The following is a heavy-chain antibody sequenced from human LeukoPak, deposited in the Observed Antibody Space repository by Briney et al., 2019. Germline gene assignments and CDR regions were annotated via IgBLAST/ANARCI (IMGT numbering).Heavy chain of an antibody. D-gene: IGHD2-21*02. J-gene: IGHJ5*02. Sequence: GESLKISCKGSGYSFTSYWIGWVRQVPGKGLEWMGIIYPGDSDTRYSPSFQGQVTISADKSISTAYLQWSSLKASDTAMYYRARQRGYCGGDCYYNWFDPWGQGTLVTVSS. CDR3: ARQRGYCGGDCYYNWFDP. CDR1: GYSFTSYW. CDR2: IYPGDSDT. V-gene: IGHV5-51*01.